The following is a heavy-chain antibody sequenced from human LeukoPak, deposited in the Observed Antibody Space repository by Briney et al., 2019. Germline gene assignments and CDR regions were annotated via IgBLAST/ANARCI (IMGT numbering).Heavy chain of an antibody. D-gene: IGHD2-15*01. J-gene: IGHJ4*02. Sequence: ASVKVSCKASGYTFTGYYMHWLRQAPGQGLEWMGWINPNSVGTNYAQKFQGGVTMTRDTSISTAYMELSGLRSDDTAVYYCARLGFCSGGSCPYYFDYWGQGTLVTVSS. CDR2: INPNSVGT. CDR1: GYTFTGYY. V-gene: IGHV1-2*02. CDR3: ARLGFCSGGSCPYYFDY.